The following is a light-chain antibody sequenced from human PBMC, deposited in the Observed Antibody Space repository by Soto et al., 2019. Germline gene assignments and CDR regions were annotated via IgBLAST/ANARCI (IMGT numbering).Light chain of an antibody. Sequence: QSALTQPASVSGSPGQSITISCTGTSSEVCGYNYVSWYQHHPGKAPKLMIYDVSNRPSGISNRFSGSKSGNTASLTISGLQPEDEGDYYCSSYTTSNTRQIVFGTGTKVTVL. V-gene: IGLV2-14*03. CDR2: DVS. CDR1: SSEVCGYNY. CDR3: SSYTTSNTRQIV. J-gene: IGLJ1*01.